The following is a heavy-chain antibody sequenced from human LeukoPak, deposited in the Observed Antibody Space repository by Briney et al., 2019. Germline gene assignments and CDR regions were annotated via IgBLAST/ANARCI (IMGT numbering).Heavy chain of an antibody. J-gene: IGHJ6*02. V-gene: IGHV1-18*01. CDR2: IIAYNGNT. CDR1: GYTFTSYG. CDR3: ARYATDYDIMTGCPHSFGMEV. D-gene: IGHD3-9*01. Sequence: ASVKLSCTASGYTFTSYGSSWVRQSTGQGLEWMRWIIAYNGNTNYAQKLQGRFTMTTVTATSTDYMELRSLRSDDTAVYYCARYATDYDIMTGCPHSFGMEVWGQGTTVTVAS.